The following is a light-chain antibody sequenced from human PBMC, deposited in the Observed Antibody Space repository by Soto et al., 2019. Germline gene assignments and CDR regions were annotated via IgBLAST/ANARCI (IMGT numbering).Light chain of an antibody. CDR2: XAS. J-gene: IGKJ5*01. CDR1: QGVSSY. V-gene: IGKV3-11*01. Sequence: DIALTQSAFTLSLSPGESATLPCRASQGVSSYLAWYEQKPGQAPRLLIXXASXRATDIPARFSGSGSGTDFTLTISSLEPEDFAVYYCQQRSNWPPPITFGQGTRLDIK. CDR3: QQRSNWPPPIT.